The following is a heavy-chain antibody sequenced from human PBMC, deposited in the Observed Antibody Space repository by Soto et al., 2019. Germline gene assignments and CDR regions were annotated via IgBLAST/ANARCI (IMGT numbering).Heavy chain of an antibody. CDR1: GGSFSGYY. V-gene: IGHV4-34*01. Sequence: SETLSLTCAVYGGSFSGYYWSWIRQPPGKGLEWIGEINHSGSTNYNPSLKSRVTISVDTSKNQFSLKLSSVTAADTAVYYCARATYSSSWFDYWGQGTLVTVSS. D-gene: IGHD6-13*01. CDR2: INHSGST. CDR3: ARATYSSSWFDY. J-gene: IGHJ4*02.